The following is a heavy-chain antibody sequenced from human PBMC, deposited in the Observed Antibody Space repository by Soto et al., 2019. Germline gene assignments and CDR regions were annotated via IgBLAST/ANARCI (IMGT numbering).Heavy chain of an antibody. J-gene: IGHJ4*02. CDR3: ASNYYDSSGYYY. Sequence: PSETLSITCTVSGGSISSYYWSWIRQPPGKGLEWIGYIYYSGSTNYNPSLRSRVTISVDTSKNQFSLKLSSVTAADTAVYYCASNYYDSSGYYYWGQGTLVTVSS. CDR2: IYYSGST. D-gene: IGHD3-22*01. CDR1: GGSISSYY. V-gene: IGHV4-59*01.